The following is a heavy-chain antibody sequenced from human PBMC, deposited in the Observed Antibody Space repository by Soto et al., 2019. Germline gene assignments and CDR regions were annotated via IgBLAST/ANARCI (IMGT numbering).Heavy chain of an antibody. V-gene: IGHV1-2*02. CDR3: ARDRITIFGVVMQEDWFDP. CDR2: IKPNSGGT. J-gene: IGHJ5*02. D-gene: IGHD3-3*01. Sequence: VASVKVSCKASGYTFTGYYMHWVRQAPGQGLGWMGWIKPNSGGTNYAQKFQGRVTMTRDTSISTAYMELSRLRSDDTPVYYCARDRITIFGVVMQEDWFDPWGQGTLVTVSS. CDR1: GYTFTGYY.